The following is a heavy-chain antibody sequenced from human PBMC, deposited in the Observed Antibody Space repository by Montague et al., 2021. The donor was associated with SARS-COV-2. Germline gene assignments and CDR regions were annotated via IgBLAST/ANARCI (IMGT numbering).Heavy chain of an antibody. CDR3: ARDIAVAGLFDY. CDR1: GGSICSGSYY. J-gene: IGHJ4*02. CDR2: ISISGST. Sequence: TLSLTCTVSGGSICSGSYYWSWIRQPAGKGLEWIGRISISGSTNYNPSLKSRVTISVDTSKNQFSLKLSSVTAADTAVYYCARDIAVAGLFDYWGQGTLVTVSS. D-gene: IGHD6-19*01. V-gene: IGHV4-61*02.